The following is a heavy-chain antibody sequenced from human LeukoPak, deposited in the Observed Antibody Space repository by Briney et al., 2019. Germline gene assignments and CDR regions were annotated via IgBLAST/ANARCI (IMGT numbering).Heavy chain of an antibody. Sequence: GGSLRLSCAASGFTFSSYWMYWVRRAPGKGLVWVSRISTDGTTTNYADSVQGRFTVSRDNAKSTLYLQMNSLRAEDTAVYFCTRDYCTGGSCSSGPGYWGQGTLVTVSS. CDR1: GFTFSSYW. CDR3: TRDYCTGGSCSSGPGY. D-gene: IGHD2-15*01. CDR2: ISTDGTTT. J-gene: IGHJ4*02. V-gene: IGHV3-74*01.